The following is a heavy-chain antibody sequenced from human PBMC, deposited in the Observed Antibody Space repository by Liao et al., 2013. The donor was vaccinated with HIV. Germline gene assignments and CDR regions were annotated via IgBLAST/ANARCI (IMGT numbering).Heavy chain of an antibody. CDR2: INHSGST. D-gene: IGHD1-26*01. Sequence: QVQLQQWGAGLLKPSETLSLTCAVYGGSFSGYYWSWIRQPPGKGLEWIGEINHSGSTNYNPSLKSRVTISVDTSKNQFSLKLSSVTAADTAVYYCARVGGKMWELRSHHYYYMDVWGKGTTGHRLL. J-gene: IGHJ6*03. CDR1: GGSFSGYY. V-gene: IGHV4-34*01. CDR3: ARVGGKMWELRSHHYYYMDV.